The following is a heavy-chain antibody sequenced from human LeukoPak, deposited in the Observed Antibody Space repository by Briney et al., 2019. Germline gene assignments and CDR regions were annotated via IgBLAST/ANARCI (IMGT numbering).Heavy chain of an antibody. V-gene: IGHV3-48*01. CDR1: GFTFSSYS. D-gene: IGHD1-26*01. J-gene: IGHJ3*02. CDR2: ISSSSSTI. Sequence: GGSLRLSCAASGFTFSSYSMNWVRQAPGKGLEWVSYISSSSSTIYYADSVKGRFTISRDNSKNTLYLQMNSLRAEDTAVYYCARFPVGAQRGGAFDIWGQGTMVTVSS. CDR3: ARFPVGAQRGGAFDI.